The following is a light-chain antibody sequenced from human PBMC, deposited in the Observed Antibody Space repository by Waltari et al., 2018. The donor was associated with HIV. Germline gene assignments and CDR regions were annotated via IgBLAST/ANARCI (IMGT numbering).Light chain of an antibody. CDR3: CSYAGSYTKV. J-gene: IGLJ3*02. Sequence: QSALTQPRSVSGSPGQSVTISCTGTSSDVGGYNYVSWYQQHPGKDPKLMIYDVSKRPSGVPDRFSGSKSGNTASLTISGLQAEDEADYYCCSYAGSYTKVFGGGTKLTVL. CDR1: SSDVGGYNY. CDR2: DVS. V-gene: IGLV2-11*01.